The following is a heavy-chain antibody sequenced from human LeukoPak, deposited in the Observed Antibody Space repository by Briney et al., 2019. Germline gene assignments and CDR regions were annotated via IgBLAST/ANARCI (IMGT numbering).Heavy chain of an antibody. V-gene: IGHV1-8*01. CDR3: ARDGYGSSLTPDY. CDR1: GYTFTSYD. J-gene: IGHJ4*02. D-gene: IGHD5-18*01. CDR2: MNPNSGNT. Sequence: ASVKVSCKASGYTFTSYDINWVRQATGQGLEWMGWMNPNSGNTGYAQKLQGRVTMTTDTSTSTAYMELRSLRSDDTAVYYCARDGYGSSLTPDYWGQGTLVTVSS.